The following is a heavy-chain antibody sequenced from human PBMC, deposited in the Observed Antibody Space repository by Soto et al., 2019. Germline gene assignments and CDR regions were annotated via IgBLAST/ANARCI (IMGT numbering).Heavy chain of an antibody. J-gene: IGHJ4*02. V-gene: IGHV1-69*06. CDR1: GGTFSSYA. Sequence: QVQLVQSGAEVKKPGSSVKVSCKASGGTFSSYAISWVRQAPGQGLEWMGGIIPIFGTANYAQKFQGRVTITADKSTSTAYMELSSLRSEDTAVYYCAKETTTNYDFWSGYYRFDYWGQGTLVTVSS. CDR2: IIPIFGTA. D-gene: IGHD3-3*01. CDR3: AKETTTNYDFWSGYYRFDY.